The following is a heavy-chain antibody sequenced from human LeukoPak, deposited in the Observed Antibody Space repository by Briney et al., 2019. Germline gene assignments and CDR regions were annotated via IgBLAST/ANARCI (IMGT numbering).Heavy chain of an antibody. CDR2: ISSGSSHI. Sequence: GGSLRLSCAASGFIFSHYSMNWVRQAPGKGLEWVSYISSGSSHIYYADSVKGRFTISRDNAKNSLYLQMNSLRAEDTAVYYCARFGESALYFDYWGQGTLVTVSS. D-gene: IGHD3-16*01. CDR1: GFIFSHYS. J-gene: IGHJ4*02. V-gene: IGHV3-21*01. CDR3: ARFGESALYFDY.